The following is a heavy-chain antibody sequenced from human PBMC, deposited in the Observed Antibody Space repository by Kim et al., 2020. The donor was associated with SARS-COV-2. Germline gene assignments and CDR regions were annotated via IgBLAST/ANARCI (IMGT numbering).Heavy chain of an antibody. CDR2: ISSSGSTI. CDR1: GFTFSDYY. J-gene: IGHJ6*02. V-gene: IGHV3-11*01. Sequence: GGSLRLSCAASGFTFSDYYMSWIRQAPGKGLEWVSYISSSGSTIYYADSVKGRFTISRDNAKNSLYLQMNSLRAEDTAVYYCARVPYGSGSYYSVYYYYYYGMDVWGQGTTVTVSS. D-gene: IGHD3-10*01. CDR3: ARVPYGSGSYYSVYYYYYYGMDV.